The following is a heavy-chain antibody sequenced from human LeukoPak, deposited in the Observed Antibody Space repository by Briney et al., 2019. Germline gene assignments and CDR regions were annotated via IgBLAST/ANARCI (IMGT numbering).Heavy chain of an antibody. D-gene: IGHD2-2*01. CDR2: INAGNGNT. Sequence: ASVKVSCKASGYTFTSYAMHWVRQAPGQRLEWMGWINAGNGNTKYSQKLQGRVTMTTDTSTSTAYMELRSLRSDDTAVYYCARDPQPLGDIVVVPAAMVYYWGQGTLVTVSS. V-gene: IGHV1-3*01. CDR1: GYTFTSYA. CDR3: ARDPQPLGDIVVVPAAMVYY. J-gene: IGHJ4*02.